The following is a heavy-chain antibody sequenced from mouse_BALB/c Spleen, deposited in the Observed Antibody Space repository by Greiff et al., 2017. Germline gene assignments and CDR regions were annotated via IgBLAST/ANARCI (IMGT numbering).Heavy chain of an antibody. J-gene: IGHJ4*01. Sequence: EVQGVESGGGLVQPGGSRKLSCAASGFTFSSFGMHWVRQAPEKGLEWVAYISSGSSTIYYADTVKGRFTISRDNPKNTLFLQMTSLRSEDTAMYYCARHLRGAMDYWGQGTSVTVSS. CDR2: ISSGSSTI. V-gene: IGHV5-17*02. CDR1: GFTFSSFG. D-gene: IGHD5-1*01. CDR3: ARHLRGAMDY.